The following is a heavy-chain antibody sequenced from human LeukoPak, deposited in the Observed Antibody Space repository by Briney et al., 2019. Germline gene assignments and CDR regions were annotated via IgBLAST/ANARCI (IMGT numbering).Heavy chain of an antibody. V-gene: IGHV3-23*01. Sequence: PGGSLRLSCAASGFTFSSYAMSWVRQAPGKGLEWVSAISGSGGSTYYADSVKGRFTISRDNSKNTLYLQMNSLRAEDTAVYYCAKDSGYSGGWSPYYFDYWGQGTLVTVSS. J-gene: IGHJ4*02. CDR1: GFTFSSYA. D-gene: IGHD6-19*01. CDR2: ISGSGGST. CDR3: AKDSGYSGGWSPYYFDY.